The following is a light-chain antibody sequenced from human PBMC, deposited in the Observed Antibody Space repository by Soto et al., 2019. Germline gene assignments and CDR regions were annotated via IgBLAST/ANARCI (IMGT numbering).Light chain of an antibody. Sequence: QSVLTQPVSLSGSPGQSITISCTGTSSDIGAYDYVSWFQQHPGKAPKLMISEVNNRPSGVSNRFSGSKSGNTASLTISGLQAEDEADYYCSSYTSSSIYVFGTGTKVTVL. V-gene: IGLV2-14*01. CDR3: SSYTSSSIYV. CDR1: SSDIGAYDY. CDR2: EVN. J-gene: IGLJ1*01.